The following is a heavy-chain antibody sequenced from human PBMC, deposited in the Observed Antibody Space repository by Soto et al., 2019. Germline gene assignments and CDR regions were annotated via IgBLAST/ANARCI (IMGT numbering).Heavy chain of an antibody. J-gene: IGHJ4*02. CDR1: GGSISSGGYY. CDR2: IYYSGST. V-gene: IGHV4-31*03. Sequence: SETLSLTCTVSGGSISSGGYYWSWIRQHPGKGLEWIGYIYYSGSTYYNPSLKSRVTISVDTSKNQFSLKLSSVTAADTAVYYCARIMVYAIPYFDYWGQGTLVTVSS. D-gene: IGHD2-8*01. CDR3: ARIMVYAIPYFDY.